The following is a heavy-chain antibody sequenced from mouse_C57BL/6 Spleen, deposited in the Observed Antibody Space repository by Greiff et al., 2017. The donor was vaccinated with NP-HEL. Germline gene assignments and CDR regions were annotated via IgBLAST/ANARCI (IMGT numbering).Heavy chain of an antibody. CDR3: TSSYDYDRFAY. CDR1: GFTFSDAW. J-gene: IGHJ3*01. D-gene: IGHD2-4*01. Sequence: DVQLVESGGGLVQPGGSMKLSCAASGFTFSDAWMDWVRQSPEKGLEWVAEIRNKANNHATYYAESVKGRFTISRDDSKSSVYLQMNSLRAEDTGIYYCTSSYDYDRFAYWGQGTLVTVSA. CDR2: IRNKANNHAT. V-gene: IGHV6-6*01.